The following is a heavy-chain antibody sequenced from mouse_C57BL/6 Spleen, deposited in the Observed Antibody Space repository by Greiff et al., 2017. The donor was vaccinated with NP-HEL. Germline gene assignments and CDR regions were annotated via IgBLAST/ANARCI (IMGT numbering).Heavy chain of an antibody. J-gene: IGHJ3*01. CDR2: IDPENGDT. CDR3: TTVPY. Sequence: EVHLVESGAELVRPGASVKLSCTASGFNIKDDYMHWVKQRPEQGLEWIGWIDPENGDTEYASKFQGKATITADTSSNTAYLQLSSLTSEDTAVYYCTTVPYWGQGTLVTVSA. CDR1: GFNIKDDY. V-gene: IGHV14-4*01.